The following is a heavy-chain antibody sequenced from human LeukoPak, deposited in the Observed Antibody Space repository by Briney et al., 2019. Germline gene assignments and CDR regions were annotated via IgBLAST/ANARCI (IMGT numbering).Heavy chain of an antibody. Sequence: GASVKVSCKASGYTFTSYAMHWVRQAPGQRLEWMGWINAGNGNTKYSQKFQGRVTISRDTSTSTVYMELSSLRSEDTAVYYCARSHHVEMATALDYWGQGTLVTVSS. CDR3: ARSHHVEMATALDY. CDR2: INAGNGNT. V-gene: IGHV1-3*01. J-gene: IGHJ4*02. CDR1: GYTFTSYA. D-gene: IGHD5-24*01.